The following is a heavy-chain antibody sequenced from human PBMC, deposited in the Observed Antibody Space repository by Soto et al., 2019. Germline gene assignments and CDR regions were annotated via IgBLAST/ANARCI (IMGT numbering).Heavy chain of an antibody. CDR2: INPSGGST. CDR1: GYTFTSYY. D-gene: IGHD4-17*01. V-gene: IGHV1-46*01. Sequence: QVQLVQSGAEVKKPGASVKVSCKASGYTFTSYYMHWVRQAPGQGLEWMGIINPSGGSTSYAQKFQGRVTMTRDTSTSTVYMELSSLRSEDTAVYYCARDRNYGDLSYYYGMDVWGQGTTVTVSS. CDR3: ARDRNYGDLSYYYGMDV. J-gene: IGHJ6*02.